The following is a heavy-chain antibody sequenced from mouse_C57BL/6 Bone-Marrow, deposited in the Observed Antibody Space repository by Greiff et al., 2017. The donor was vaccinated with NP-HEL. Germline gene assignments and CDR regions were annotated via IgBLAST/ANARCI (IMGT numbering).Heavy chain of an antibody. D-gene: IGHD2-4*01. CDR1: GFTFSSYA. J-gene: IGHJ3*01. Sequence: EVQGVESGEGLVKPGGSLKLSCAASGFTFSSYAMSWVRQTPEKRLEWVAYFSSGGDYIYYADTVKGRFTISRDNARNTLYLQMSSLKSEDTAMYYCTTYDYDWFAYWGQGTLVTVSA. V-gene: IGHV5-9-1*02. CDR2: FSSGGDYI. CDR3: TTYDYDWFAY.